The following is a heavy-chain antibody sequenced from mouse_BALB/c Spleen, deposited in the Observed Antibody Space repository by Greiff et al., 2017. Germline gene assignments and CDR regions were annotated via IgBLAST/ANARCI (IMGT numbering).Heavy chain of an antibody. V-gene: IGHV1-87*01. CDR3: AREKGNAMDY. Sequence: VQLQESGAELARPGASVKLSCKASGYTFTSYWMQWVKQRPGQGLEWIGAIYPGDGDTRYTQKFKGKATLTADKSSSTAYMQLSRVASEDSAVYYCAREKGNAMDYWGQGTSVTVSS. CDR2: IYPGDGDT. CDR1: GYTFTSYW. J-gene: IGHJ4*01.